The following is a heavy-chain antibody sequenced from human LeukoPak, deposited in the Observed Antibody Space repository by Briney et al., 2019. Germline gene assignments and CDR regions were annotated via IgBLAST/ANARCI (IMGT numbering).Heavy chain of an antibody. J-gene: IGHJ4*02. V-gene: IGHV3-23*01. D-gene: IGHD3-10*01. CDR1: GFTFSIYA. CDR3: AKRPRGNYLDPFDY. CDR2: ISGSGGST. Sequence: GGSLRLSCAAPGFTFSIYAMSWVRQAPGKGLEWVSGISGSGGSTYYADSVKGRFTISRDNSKNRLYLQMNSLRAEDTAVYYCAKRPRGNYLDPFDYWGQGTLVTVSS.